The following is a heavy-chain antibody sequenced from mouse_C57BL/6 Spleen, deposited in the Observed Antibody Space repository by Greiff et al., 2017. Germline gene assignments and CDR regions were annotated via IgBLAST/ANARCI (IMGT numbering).Heavy chain of an antibody. D-gene: IGHD1-1*01. Sequence: EVMLVESGGGLVKPGGSLKLSCAASGFTFSDYGMHWVRQAPEKGLEWVAYISSGSSTIYYADTVKGRFTISRDNAKNTLFLQMTSLRSEDTAMYYCATLGDGLAMDYWGQGTSVTVSS. J-gene: IGHJ4*01. CDR1: GFTFSDYG. CDR2: ISSGSSTI. CDR3: ATLGDGLAMDY. V-gene: IGHV5-17*01.